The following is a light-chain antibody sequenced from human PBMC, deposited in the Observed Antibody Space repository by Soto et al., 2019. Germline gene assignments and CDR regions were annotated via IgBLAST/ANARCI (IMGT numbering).Light chain of an antibody. V-gene: IGKV3-15*01. CDR1: QSVSSN. CDR3: QQYDNWPPIT. CDR2: DAS. Sequence: EIVMTQSAAPLSVSPGERATLSCWASQSVSSNLAWYQQKPGQAPRLLLLDASTRPTGIPARFSGSGSGTEFTLTISSLQSEDFAVYYCQQYDNWPPITFGQGTRLEIK. J-gene: IGKJ5*01.